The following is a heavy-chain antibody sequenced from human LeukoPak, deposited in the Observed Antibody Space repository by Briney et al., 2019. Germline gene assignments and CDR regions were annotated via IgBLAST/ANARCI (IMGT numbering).Heavy chain of an antibody. CDR2: ISGSGGST. CDR3: AKAAGVNPVYGEIDY. V-gene: IGHV3-23*01. D-gene: IGHD4-17*01. CDR1: GFTFSSYA. Sequence: QTGGSLRLSCAASGFTFSSYAMSWVRQAPGKGLEWVSAISGSGGSTYYADSVKGRFTISRDNSKNTLHLQMNSLRAEDTAVYYCAKAAGVNPVYGEIDYWGQGTLVTVSS. J-gene: IGHJ4*02.